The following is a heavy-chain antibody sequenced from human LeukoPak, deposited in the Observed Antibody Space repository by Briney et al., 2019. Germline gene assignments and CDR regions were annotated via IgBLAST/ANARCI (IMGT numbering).Heavy chain of an antibody. Sequence: PSETLSLTCAVYGRSFSGYYWSWIRQPPGKGLEWIGEINHSGSTNYNPSLKSRVTISVDTSKNQFSLKLSSVTAADTAVYYCARERSGWYVKDYWGQGTLVTVSS. V-gene: IGHV4-34*01. CDR1: GRSFSGYY. D-gene: IGHD6-19*01. J-gene: IGHJ4*02. CDR2: INHSGST. CDR3: ARERSGWYVKDY.